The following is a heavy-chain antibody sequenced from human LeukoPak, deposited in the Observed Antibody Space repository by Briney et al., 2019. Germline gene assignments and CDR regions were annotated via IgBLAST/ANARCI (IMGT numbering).Heavy chain of an antibody. D-gene: IGHD4-11*01. J-gene: IGHJ6*03. Sequence: SVKVSCKASGGTFISYAISWVGQAPGQGREWMGGIIAIFGTANYAQKFQGRVTITAEESTTTAYMDLSSLRSEDTAVYYCATTTTVTTIDYYYMDVWGKGTTVTVSS. V-gene: IGHV1-69*13. CDR3: ATTTTVTTIDYYYMDV. CDR2: IIAIFGTA. CDR1: GGTFISYA.